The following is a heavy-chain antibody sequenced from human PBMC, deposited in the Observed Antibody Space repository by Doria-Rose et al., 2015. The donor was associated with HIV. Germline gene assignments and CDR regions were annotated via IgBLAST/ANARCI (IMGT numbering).Heavy chain of an antibody. CDR3: ARGISYSTSVYFDY. D-gene: IGHD6-13*01. CDR1: FHDYG. Sequence: FHDYGMSWARQVPGKGLEWVSVINWNGGTTHYVVSVKGRFTISRDNAKNSLFLEMKNLRAEDTALYYCARGISYSTSVYFDYWGQGSLVTVSS. J-gene: IGHJ4*02. CDR2: INWNGGTT. V-gene: IGHV3-20*03.